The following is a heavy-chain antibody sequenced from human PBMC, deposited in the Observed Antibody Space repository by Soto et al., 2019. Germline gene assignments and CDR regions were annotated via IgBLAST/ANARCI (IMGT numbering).Heavy chain of an antibody. V-gene: IGHV5-51*01. J-gene: IGHJ4*02. CDR1: GYTFSNFW. CDR2: IYPGDHET. Sequence: GESLKISCQCSGYTFSNFWIGWVRQLPGKGLEWMGIIYPGDHETRYSPSFHGKVTISADKSINTAYLQWNSLEASDTAFYFCARRPRSSQYFDYWGQGALVTVAS. CDR3: ARRPRSSQYFDY. D-gene: IGHD6-13*01.